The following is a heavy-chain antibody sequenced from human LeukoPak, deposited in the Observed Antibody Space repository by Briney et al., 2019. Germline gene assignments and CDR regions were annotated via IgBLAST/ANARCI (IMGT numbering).Heavy chain of an antibody. Sequence: SETLSLTCTVSGDSISDYYWSWIRQPPGKGLEWVGYISNSGSTNYNPSLKSRVTISVLTSKKQFSLKLSSVTAADTAVYYCAREEGGYGFWSGYVDYWGQGTLVTVSS. D-gene: IGHD3-3*01. CDR2: ISNSGST. CDR3: AREEGGYGFWSGYVDY. CDR1: GDSISDYY. V-gene: IGHV4-59*01. J-gene: IGHJ4*02.